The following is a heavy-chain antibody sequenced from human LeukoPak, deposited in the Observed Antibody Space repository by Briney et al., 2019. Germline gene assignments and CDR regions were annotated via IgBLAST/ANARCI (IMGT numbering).Heavy chain of an antibody. V-gene: IGHV3-23*01. J-gene: IGHJ4*02. CDR3: AKRGVVIRVILVGFHKEAYYFDS. CDR1: GITLSNYG. D-gene: IGHD3-22*01. CDR2: ISDSGGRT. Sequence: GGSLRLSCAVSGITLSNYGMSWVRQAPGKGLEWVAGISDSGGRTKYADSVKGRFTISRDNPKNTLYLQMNSLRPEDTAVYFCAKRGVVIRVILVGFHKEAYYFDSWGQGVLVTVSS.